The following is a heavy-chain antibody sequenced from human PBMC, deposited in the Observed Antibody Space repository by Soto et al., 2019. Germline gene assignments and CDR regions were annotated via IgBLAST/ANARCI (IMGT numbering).Heavy chain of an antibody. Sequence: QVQLVQSGAEVKKPGSSVKVSCKASGGTFSSYAISWVRQAPGQGLEWMGGIIPIFGTANYAQKFQGRVTITADESTSTDYLELSSLRSEDTAVYYCARELIWFGELTMVYYYYHCMDVWGQVTTVTVSS. D-gene: IGHD3-10*01. CDR3: ARELIWFGELTMVYYYYHCMDV. CDR2: IIPIFGTA. V-gene: IGHV1-69*01. CDR1: GGTFSSYA. J-gene: IGHJ6*02.